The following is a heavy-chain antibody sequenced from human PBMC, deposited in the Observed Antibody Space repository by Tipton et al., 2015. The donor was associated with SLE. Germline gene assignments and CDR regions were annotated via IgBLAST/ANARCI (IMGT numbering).Heavy chain of an antibody. V-gene: IGHV4-30-2*01. D-gene: IGHD4-17*01. J-gene: IGHJ3*02. CDR1: GYSISSGYS. CDR2: IYHSGST. Sequence: TLSLTCTVSGYSISSGYSWSWIRQPPGKGLEWIGYIYHSGSTYYNPSLKSRVTISVDRFKNQFSLKLSSVTAADTAVYYCARDPSTVTQAFDIWGQGTMVTVSS. CDR3: ARDPSTVTQAFDI.